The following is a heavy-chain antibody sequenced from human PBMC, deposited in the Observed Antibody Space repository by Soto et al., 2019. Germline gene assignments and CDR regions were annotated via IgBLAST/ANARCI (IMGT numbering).Heavy chain of an antibody. V-gene: IGHV1-2*04. CDR3: ARTLTTVNNYYYYGMDV. D-gene: IGHD4-17*01. CDR1: GYTFTGYY. J-gene: IGHJ6*02. Sequence: VASVKVSCKASGYTFTGYYMHWVRQAPGQGLEWMGWINPNSGGTNYAQKFQGWVTMTRDTSISTAYMELSRLRSDDTAVYYCARTLTTVNNYYYYGMDVWGQGTTVTVSS. CDR2: INPNSGGT.